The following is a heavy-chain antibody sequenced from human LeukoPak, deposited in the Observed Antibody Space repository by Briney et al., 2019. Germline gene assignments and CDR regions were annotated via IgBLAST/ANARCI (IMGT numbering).Heavy chain of an antibody. CDR3: ARQYYDILTGYPYFFDS. V-gene: IGHV4-59*11. J-gene: IGHJ4*02. Sequence: SETLSLTCSVSGGSISSHYWSWIRQPPGKGLEWIGYIYYSGSTKYNPSLKSRVTISVDTSKNQFSLKLSSVTAADTAVYYCARQYYDILTGYPYFFDSWGQGTLVTVSS. D-gene: IGHD3-9*01. CDR2: IYYSGST. CDR1: GGSISSHY.